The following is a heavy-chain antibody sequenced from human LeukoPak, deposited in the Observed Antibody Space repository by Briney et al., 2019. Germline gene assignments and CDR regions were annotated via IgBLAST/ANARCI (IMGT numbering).Heavy chain of an antibody. V-gene: IGHV5-51*01. Sequence: GESTETSCRGSGSSFTTYWIVWVRQMPGKGLEWMGIIYPDESGTRYIPSFHGQVTISADKSISTANLQWSSLKASDTAMYYCARLYYSASGYPDYWGQGATVTVSS. CDR1: GSSFTTYW. CDR3: ARLYYSASGYPDY. D-gene: IGHD3-22*01. CDR2: IYPDESGT. J-gene: IGHJ4*01.